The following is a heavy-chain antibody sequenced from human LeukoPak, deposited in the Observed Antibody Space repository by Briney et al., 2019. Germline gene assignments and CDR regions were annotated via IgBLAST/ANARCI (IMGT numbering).Heavy chain of an antibody. CDR2: MNPNSGNT. V-gene: IGHV1-8*03. J-gene: IGHJ3*02. CDR3: ARVFCSSTSCHDQDAFDI. Sequence: ASVKVSCKASGYTFTSYDINWVRQATGQGLEWMGWMNPNSGNTGYAQKFQGRVTITRNTSISTAYTELSSLRSEDTAVYYCARVFCSSTSCHDQDAFDIWGQGTMVTVSS. D-gene: IGHD2-2*01. CDR1: GYTFTSYD.